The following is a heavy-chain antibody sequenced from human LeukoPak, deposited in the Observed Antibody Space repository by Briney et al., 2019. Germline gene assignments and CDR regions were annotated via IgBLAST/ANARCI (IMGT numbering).Heavy chain of an antibody. J-gene: IGHJ3*02. CDR3: AKDPHYYDSSRSTAAFDI. V-gene: IGHV3-23*01. Sequence: GGSLRLSCAASGFTFSYYAMSWVRQAPGKGLEWVSAVSGSGGNTYYTDSVKGRFTISRDNSKNTLYLQMNSLRAEDTALYYCAKDPHYYDSSRSTAAFDIWGQGTMVTVSS. D-gene: IGHD3-22*01. CDR2: VSGSGGNT. CDR1: GFTFSYYA.